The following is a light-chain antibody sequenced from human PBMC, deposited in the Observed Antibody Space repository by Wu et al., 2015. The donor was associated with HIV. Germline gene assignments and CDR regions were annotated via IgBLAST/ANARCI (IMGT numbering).Light chain of an antibody. J-gene: IGKJ2*01. CDR2: GSS. CDR1: QDIGTKY. CDR3: QQYRISPHT. V-gene: IGKV3-20*01. Sequence: DIVLTQSPGTLSLSPGGRATLSCRASQDIGTKYLAWYQQRPGQTPRLLIYGSSSRATGVSDRFSGSGSGTDFTLTIDRLEPEDFAVYYCQQYRISPHTFGLGTELDIK.